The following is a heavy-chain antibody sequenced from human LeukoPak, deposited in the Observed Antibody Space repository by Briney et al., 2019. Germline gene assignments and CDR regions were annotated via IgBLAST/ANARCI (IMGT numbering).Heavy chain of an antibody. J-gene: IGHJ4*02. CDR3: ARSDY. V-gene: IGHV3-7*01. Sequence: PGGSLRLSCTASGFSFSSYWMNWVRQAPGKGLEWVANINPHGSEKNYVDSVKGRFTISRDCTKNSLFLQMNNLRAEDTAAYYCARSDYWGQGILVTVSS. CDR1: GFSFSSYW. CDR2: INPHGSEK.